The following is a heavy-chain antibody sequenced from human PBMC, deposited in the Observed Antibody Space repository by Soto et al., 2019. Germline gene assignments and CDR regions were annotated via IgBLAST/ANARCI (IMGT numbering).Heavy chain of an antibody. CDR2: ISGSGGST. Sequence: GGSLRLSCAASGFTFSSYAMSWVRQAPGKGLEWVSAISGSGGSTYYADSVKGRFTISRDNSKNTLYLQMNSLRAEGTAVYYCVATYSGYDCYYWGQGTLVTVSS. CDR3: VATYSGYDCYY. J-gene: IGHJ4*02. V-gene: IGHV3-23*01. D-gene: IGHD5-12*01. CDR1: GFTFSSYA.